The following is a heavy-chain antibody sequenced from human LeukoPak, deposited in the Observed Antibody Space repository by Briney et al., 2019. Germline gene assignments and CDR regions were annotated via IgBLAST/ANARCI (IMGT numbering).Heavy chain of an antibody. V-gene: IGHV4-30-4*08. Sequence: SQTLSLTCTVSGDSINSGENYWSWIRQPPGKRLEWIGHIYHSGTTYYSPSVKSRMTISVDTSKNQFSLNLRSVTAVDTAVYYCARVQYCSGGSCHNLRLFDQWGQGTLVTVSS. D-gene: IGHD2-15*01. CDR3: ARVQYCSGGSCHNLRLFDQ. CDR1: GDSINSGENY. CDR2: IYHSGTT. J-gene: IGHJ4*02.